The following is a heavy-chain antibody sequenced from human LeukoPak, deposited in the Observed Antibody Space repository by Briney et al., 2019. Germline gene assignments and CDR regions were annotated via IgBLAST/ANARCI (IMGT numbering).Heavy chain of an antibody. J-gene: IGHJ5*02. CDR1: GYAFTGYY. D-gene: IGHD3-10*01. Sequence: ASVKVSCKASGYAFTGYYMHWVRQAPGQGLEWMGWINPNSGGTNYAQKFQGRVTMTRDTSISTAYMELSRLRSDDTAVYYCARGRAQLLWFGELSEKNWFDPWGQGTLVTVSS. CDR2: INPNSGGT. CDR3: ARGRAQLLWFGELSEKNWFDP. V-gene: IGHV1-2*02.